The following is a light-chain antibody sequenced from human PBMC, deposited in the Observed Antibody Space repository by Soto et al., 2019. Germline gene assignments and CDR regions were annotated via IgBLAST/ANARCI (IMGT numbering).Light chain of an antibody. J-gene: IGKJ1*01. CDR3: QQYNSYPWT. CDR2: DAS. CDR1: QSISSW. V-gene: IGKV1-5*01. Sequence: DIQMTQSPSTLSASVGDRVTITCRASQSISSWLAWYQQKPGKAPKLLIYDASSLESGGPSRFSGSGSGTEFTLTIIRLLPDDFATYDCQQYNSYPWTFGQETKVEIK.